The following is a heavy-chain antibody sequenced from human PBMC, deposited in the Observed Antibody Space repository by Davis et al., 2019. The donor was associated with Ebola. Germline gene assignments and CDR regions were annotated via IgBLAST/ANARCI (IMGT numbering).Heavy chain of an antibody. J-gene: IGHJ4*02. CDR3: AKGGAIAVAGLDY. CDR1: GFTFSNYA. CDR2: ISSGGGAP. D-gene: IGHD6-19*01. Sequence: PGGSLRLSCAASGFTFSNYAMSWVRQAPGKGLEWVSDISSGGGAPYYADSMKGRFTISRDNSKNTLYLQMDSLRAEDTAVYYCAKGGAIAVAGLDYWGQGTLVTVSS. V-gene: IGHV3-23*01.